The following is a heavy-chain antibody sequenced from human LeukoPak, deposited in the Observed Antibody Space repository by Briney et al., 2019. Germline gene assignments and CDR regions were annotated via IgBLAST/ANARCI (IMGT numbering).Heavy chain of an antibody. V-gene: IGHV3-30-3*01. Sequence: GGSLRLSCAASGFSFSSYAMYWVRQAPGKGLEWVAVISYDGSNKYYADSVKGRFTISRDNSKNTLYLQMPSLRAEGTAVYCWASSMHDFQGGNWFEPWGPGALVTVSS. CDR3: ASSMHDFQGGNWFEP. CDR1: GFSFSSYA. CDR2: ISYDGSNK. J-gene: IGHJ5*02. D-gene: IGHD3-3*01.